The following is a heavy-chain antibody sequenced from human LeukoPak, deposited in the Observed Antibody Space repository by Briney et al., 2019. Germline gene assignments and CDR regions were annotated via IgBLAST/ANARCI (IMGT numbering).Heavy chain of an antibody. Sequence: PSQTLSLTCTVSGGSISSGGYYWSWIRQHPGKGLEWIGYIYYSGSTYYNPALKSRVTISVDTSKNQFSLKLSSVTAADTAVYYCARSDTAMVRWDYYYGMDVWGQGTTVTVSS. D-gene: IGHD5-18*01. CDR2: IYYSGST. CDR3: ARSDTAMVRWDYYYGMDV. J-gene: IGHJ6*02. CDR1: GGSISSGGYY. V-gene: IGHV4-31*03.